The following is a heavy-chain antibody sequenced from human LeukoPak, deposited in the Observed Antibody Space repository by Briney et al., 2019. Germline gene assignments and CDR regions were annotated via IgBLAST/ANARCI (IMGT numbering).Heavy chain of an antibody. V-gene: IGHV1-8*02. Sequence: GASVKVSCKASGYTFTGYYMHWVRQAPGQGLEWMGWMNPKTDNTEYAQKFQGRVTLTWTTSISTAYMELSSLKSEDTAVYFCARSGPISLRFWGQGTLVTVSS. CDR3: ARSGPISLRF. J-gene: IGHJ4*02. D-gene: IGHD2/OR15-2a*01. CDR1: GYTFTGYY. CDR2: MNPKTDNT.